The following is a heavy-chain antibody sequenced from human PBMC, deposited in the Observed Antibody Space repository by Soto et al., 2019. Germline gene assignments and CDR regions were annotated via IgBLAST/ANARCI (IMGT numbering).Heavy chain of an antibody. CDR2: IYSGGSA. V-gene: IGHV3-53*01. Sequence: PGGSLRLSCAASGFTVSSNYMSWVRQAPGKGLEWVSVIYSGGSAYYADSVKGRFTISRDNSKNTLYLQMNSLRAEDTAVYYCARSLRYYDSSGFLPYYYYYYGMDVWGQGTTVTVSS. D-gene: IGHD3-22*01. J-gene: IGHJ6*02. CDR3: ARSLRYYDSSGFLPYYYYYYGMDV. CDR1: GFTVSSNY.